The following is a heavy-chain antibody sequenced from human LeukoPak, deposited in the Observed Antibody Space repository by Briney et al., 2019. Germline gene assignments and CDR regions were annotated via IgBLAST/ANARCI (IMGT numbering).Heavy chain of an antibody. CDR1: GFTVSSNY. J-gene: IGHJ4*02. D-gene: IGHD3-10*01. V-gene: IGHV3-66*01. Sequence: GGSLRLSCAASGFTVSSNYMSWVRQAPGKGLEWVSVIYSGGNTYYADSVKGRFTISRDNSKNTLYLQMNSLRAEDTALYYCAKGKFGDPLNYWGQGTLVTVSS. CDR3: AKGKFGDPLNY. CDR2: IYSGGNT.